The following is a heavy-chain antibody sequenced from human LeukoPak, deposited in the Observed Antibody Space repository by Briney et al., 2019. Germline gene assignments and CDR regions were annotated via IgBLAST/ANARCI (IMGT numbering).Heavy chain of an antibody. Sequence: GGSLRLSCAASGFTFNSYSMHWVRQAPGKGLEWVAVISYDGSNKYYADSVKGRFTISRDNSKNTLYLQMNSLRAEDTAVYYCARFDYWGQGTLVTVSS. CDR1: GFTFNSYS. J-gene: IGHJ4*02. V-gene: IGHV3-30*04. CDR3: ARFDY. CDR2: ISYDGSNK.